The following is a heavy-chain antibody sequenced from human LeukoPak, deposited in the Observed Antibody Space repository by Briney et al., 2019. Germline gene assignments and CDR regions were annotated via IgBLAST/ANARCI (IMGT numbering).Heavy chain of an antibody. D-gene: IGHD4-23*01. J-gene: IGHJ4*02. CDR3: TSLVGSPTY. Sequence: PGGSLRLSCAGSGFNFQYAWMTWVRQAPGKGLEWVGRIKSKRDGETTGYAALVKSRFSISRDDSKNTVYLQMNSLRTEDTAVYYCTSLVGSPTYWGQGTLVAVSS. CDR1: GFNFQYAW. CDR2: IKSKRDGETT. V-gene: IGHV3-15*01.